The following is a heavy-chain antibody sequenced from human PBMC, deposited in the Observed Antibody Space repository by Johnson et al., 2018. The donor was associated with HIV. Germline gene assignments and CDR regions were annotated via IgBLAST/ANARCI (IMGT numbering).Heavy chain of an antibody. D-gene: IGHD6-6*01. J-gene: IGHJ3*02. CDR3: ERDKGMAARPDAFDI. CDR1: GFTFSSYG. Sequence: QVQLVESGGGVVQPGRSLRLSCAASGFTFSSYGMHWVRQAPGKGLEWVAVISYDGSNKYYADSVKGRFTISRDTSKNTLYLQMNSLRAEETAVYYCERDKGMAARPDAFDIWGQGTMVTVSS. V-gene: IGHV3-30*03. CDR2: ISYDGSNK.